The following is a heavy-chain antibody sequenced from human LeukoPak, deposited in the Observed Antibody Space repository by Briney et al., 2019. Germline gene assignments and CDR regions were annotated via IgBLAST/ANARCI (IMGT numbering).Heavy chain of an antibody. V-gene: IGHV4-59*01. CDR1: GGSISSYY. D-gene: IGHD4-17*01. Sequence: SETLPLTCTVSGGSISSYYWSWIRQPPGKGLEWIGYIYYSGSTNYNPSLKSRVTISADTSKNQFSLKLSSVTAADTAVYYCARVNYGDYVEDYYYYMDVWGKGTTVTVSS. J-gene: IGHJ6*03. CDR2: IYYSGST. CDR3: ARVNYGDYVEDYYYYMDV.